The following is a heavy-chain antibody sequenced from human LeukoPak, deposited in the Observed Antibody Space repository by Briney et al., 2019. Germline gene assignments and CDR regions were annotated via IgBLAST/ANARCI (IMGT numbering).Heavy chain of an antibody. V-gene: IGHV3-72*01. J-gene: IGHJ4*02. D-gene: IGHD2-15*01. CDR3: ARSGFCGAGTCYSDYFDL. CDR2: TRNRANGYTT. Sequence: PGGPLRLSCAVSGFTSSDHYMDWVRQAPGKGLEWVGRTRNRANGYTTKYAASVEGRFSIPRDVSKNSFYLQMNSLKTEDTAVYYCARSGFCGAGTCYSDYFDLWGQGTRVTVSS. CDR1: GFTSSDHY.